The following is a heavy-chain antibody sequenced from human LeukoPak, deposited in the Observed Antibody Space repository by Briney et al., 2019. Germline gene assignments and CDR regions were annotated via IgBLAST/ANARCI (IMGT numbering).Heavy chain of an antibody. CDR1: GGSISSSSYY. J-gene: IGHJ4*02. CDR2: IYYSGST. Sequence: PSETLSLTCTVSGGSISSSSYYWGWIRQPPGKGLEWIGSIYYSGSTYYNPSLKSRVTISVDTSKNQFSLKLSSVTAADTAVYYCARQLRTTGTTGYFDYWGQGTLVTVSS. CDR3: ARQLRTTGTTGYFDY. V-gene: IGHV4-39*01. D-gene: IGHD1-1*01.